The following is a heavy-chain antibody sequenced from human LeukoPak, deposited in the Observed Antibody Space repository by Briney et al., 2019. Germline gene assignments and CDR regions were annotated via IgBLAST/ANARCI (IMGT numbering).Heavy chain of an antibody. CDR2: FDPEDGET. CDR1: GYTLTELS. D-gene: IGHD2-2*01. CDR3: ATTYCSSTSCHDAFDI. V-gene: IGHV1-24*01. Sequence: ASVKVSCKVSGYTLTELSMHWVRQAPGKGLEWMGGFDPEDGETIYAQKFQGRVTMTEDTSTDTAYMELSSLRSEDTAVYYCATTYCSSTSCHDAFDIWGQGTMVTVSS. J-gene: IGHJ3*02.